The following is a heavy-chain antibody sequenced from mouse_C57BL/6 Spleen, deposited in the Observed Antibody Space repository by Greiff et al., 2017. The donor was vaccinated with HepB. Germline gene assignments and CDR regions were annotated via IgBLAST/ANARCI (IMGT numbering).Heavy chain of an antibody. J-gene: IGHJ1*03. D-gene: IGHD1-1*01. V-gene: IGHV10-3*01. CDR1: GFTFNTYA. Sequence: DVKLVESGGGLVQPKGSLKLSCAASGFTFNTYAMHWVRQAPGKGLEWVARIRSKSSNYATYYADSVKDRFTISRDDSQSMLYLQMNNLKTEDTAMYYCVRDGGLLRYPSWYFDVWGTGTTVTVSS. CDR3: VRDGGLLRYPSWYFDV. CDR2: IRSKSSNYAT.